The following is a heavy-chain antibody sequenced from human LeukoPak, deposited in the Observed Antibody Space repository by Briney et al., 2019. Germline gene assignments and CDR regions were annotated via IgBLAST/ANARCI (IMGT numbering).Heavy chain of an antibody. V-gene: IGHV4-34*01. J-gene: IGHJ4*02. CDR3: ARESYSSSWYGDYFDY. D-gene: IGHD6-13*01. Sequence: SETLSLTCAVYCGSFSGYYWSWIRQPPGKGLEWIGEINHSGSTNYNPSLKSRVTISVDTSKNQFSLKLSSVTAADTAVYYCARESYSSSWYGDYFDYWGQGTLVTVSS. CDR1: CGSFSGYY. CDR2: INHSGST.